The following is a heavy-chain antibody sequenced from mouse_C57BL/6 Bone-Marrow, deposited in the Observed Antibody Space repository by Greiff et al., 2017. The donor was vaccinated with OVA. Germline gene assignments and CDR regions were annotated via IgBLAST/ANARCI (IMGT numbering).Heavy chain of an antibody. CDR2: IYPGDGDT. D-gene: IGHD1-1*01. J-gene: IGHJ2*01. Sequence: QVQLQQSGPELVKPGASVKISCKASGYAFSSSWMNWVKQRPGKGLEWIGRIYPGDGDTNYNGKFKGQATLTADKSSSTAYMQLSSLTSEDSAVYFCARLLRYWGQGTTLTVSS. CDR3: ARLLRY. V-gene: IGHV1-82*01. CDR1: GYAFSSSW.